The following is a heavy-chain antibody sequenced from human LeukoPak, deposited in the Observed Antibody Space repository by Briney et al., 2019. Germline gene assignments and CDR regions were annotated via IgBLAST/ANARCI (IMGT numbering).Heavy chain of an antibody. CDR1: GYTFTSYG. V-gene: IGHV1-18*01. Sequence: AASVKVSCKASGYTFTSYGISWVRQAPGQGLEWMGWISAYNGNTNYAQKLQGRVTMTTDTSTSTAYMELRSLRSDDTAMYYCARDLLVGSSSRFDPWGQGTLVTVSS. CDR2: ISAYNGNT. D-gene: IGHD6-6*01. CDR3: ARDLLVGSSSRFDP. J-gene: IGHJ5*02.